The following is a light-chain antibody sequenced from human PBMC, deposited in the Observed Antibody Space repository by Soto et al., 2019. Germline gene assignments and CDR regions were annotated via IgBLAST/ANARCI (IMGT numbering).Light chain of an antibody. Sequence: EIVLTQSPGTLSLSPGETATLSCRASQSVSSIYLAWYQQKPGQAPSLLIYSASSRAAGIPDRFSGSGSGTDFTLTISRLEPEDFAVYYCQQYVTSPWTFGQGTKVEIK. CDR2: SAS. CDR1: QSVSSIY. CDR3: QQYVTSPWT. J-gene: IGKJ1*01. V-gene: IGKV3-20*01.